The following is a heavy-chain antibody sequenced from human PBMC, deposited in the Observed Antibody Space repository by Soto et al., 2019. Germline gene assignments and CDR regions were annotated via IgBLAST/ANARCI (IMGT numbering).Heavy chain of an antibody. CDR3: ARGEALQLWLHYYYYGMDV. J-gene: IGHJ6*02. V-gene: IGHV1-69*13. Sequence: ASVKVSCKASGGTFSSYAISWVRQAPGQGLEWMGGIIPIFGTANYAQKFQGRVTITADESTSTAYMELSSLRSEDTAVYYCARGEALQLWLHYYYYGMDVWGQGTTVTV. CDR2: IIPIFGTA. CDR1: GGTFSSYA. D-gene: IGHD5-18*01.